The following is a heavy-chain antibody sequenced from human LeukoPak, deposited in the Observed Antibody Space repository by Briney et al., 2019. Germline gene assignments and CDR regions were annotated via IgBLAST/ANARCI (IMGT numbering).Heavy chain of an antibody. D-gene: IGHD3-22*01. CDR2: IYSGGST. CDR3: ARVEYYYDSSGYSQYYFDY. Sequence: PGGSLRLSCAASGFTVSSNYMSWVRQAPGKGLKWVSVIYSGGSTYYADSVKGRFTISRDNSKNTLYLQMNSLRVEDTAVYYCARVEYYYDSSGYSQYYFDYWGQGTLVTVSS. J-gene: IGHJ4*02. V-gene: IGHV3-53*01. CDR1: GFTVSSNY.